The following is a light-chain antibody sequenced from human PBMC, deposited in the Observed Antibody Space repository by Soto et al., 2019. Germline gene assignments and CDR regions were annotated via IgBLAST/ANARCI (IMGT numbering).Light chain of an antibody. Sequence: DIVMTQSPLSLPVTRGEPASISCRTNQSILHSNGYNYLDWYLQKPGQSPQXLIYLGSNRSSGVPDRFSGSGSGTDCTLKISRVEAEDVGVYYCMQALQTPITFGQGTRLEI. CDR1: QSILHSNGYNY. J-gene: IGKJ5*01. CDR3: MQALQTPIT. CDR2: LGS. V-gene: IGKV2-28*01.